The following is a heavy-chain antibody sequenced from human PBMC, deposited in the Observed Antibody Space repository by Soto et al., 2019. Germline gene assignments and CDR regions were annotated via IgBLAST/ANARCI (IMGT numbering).Heavy chain of an antibody. Sequence: GGSLRFSCAASGFTFSSYWMHWVRQAPGKGLVWVSRINGDGTTTGYADFVKGRFSISRDSAKNTLYLQMNSLRAEDTAVYYCVRDLSVTTKFDYWGQGTLVTVSS. J-gene: IGHJ4*02. CDR1: GFTFSSYW. V-gene: IGHV3-74*01. CDR2: INGDGTTT. CDR3: VRDLSVTTKFDY. D-gene: IGHD4-17*01.